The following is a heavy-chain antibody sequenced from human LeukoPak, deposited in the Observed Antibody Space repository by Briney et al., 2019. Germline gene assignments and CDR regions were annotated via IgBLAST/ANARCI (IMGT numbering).Heavy chain of an antibody. CDR1: GFIVSSNY. CDR2: IYSGGRT. V-gene: IGHV3-53*01. D-gene: IGHD3-10*01. Sequence: GGSLRLSCAASGFIVSSNYMSWVRRALGKGLEGVSVIYSGGRTYYADSVKGRFTISRDNSRNTLYLQMNSLRAEDTAVYYCARGLGRELDGAFDIWGQGTMVTVSS. J-gene: IGHJ3*02. CDR3: ARGLGRELDGAFDI.